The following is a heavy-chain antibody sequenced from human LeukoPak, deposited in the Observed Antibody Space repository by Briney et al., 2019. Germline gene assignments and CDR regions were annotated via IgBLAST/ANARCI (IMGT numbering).Heavy chain of an antibody. CDR3: ARSIMITFGGVIRWFDP. CDR1: GYTLTELS. J-gene: IGHJ5*02. D-gene: IGHD3-16*01. CDR2: INPNSGGT. Sequence: ASVKVSCKVSGYTLTELSMHWVRQVPGQGVEWMGWINPNSGGTNYAQNFQGRVTITRDTSISTAYMELSRLRSDDTAVYYCARSIMITFGGVIRWFDPWGQGTLVTVSS. V-gene: IGHV1-2*02.